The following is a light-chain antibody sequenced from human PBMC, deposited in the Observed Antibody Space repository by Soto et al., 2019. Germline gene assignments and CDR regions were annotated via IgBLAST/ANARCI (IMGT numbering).Light chain of an antibody. CDR2: LNSDGSH. Sequence: QPVLTQSPSASASLGASVKLTCTLSSGHSSYAIAWHQQQPEKGPRYLMKLNSDGSHSKGDGIPDRFSGSSSGAEHYLTSSSLQSEDEADYYCQTWGTGIQVFGGGTKLTVL. V-gene: IGLV4-69*01. CDR3: QTWGTGIQV. CDR1: SGHSSYA. J-gene: IGLJ3*02.